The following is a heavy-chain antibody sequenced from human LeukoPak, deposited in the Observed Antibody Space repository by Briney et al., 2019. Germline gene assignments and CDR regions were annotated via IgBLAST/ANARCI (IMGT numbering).Heavy chain of an antibody. D-gene: IGHD6-6*01. CDR3: ARDRIAARQKYYFDY. J-gene: IGHJ4*02. Sequence: ASVKVSCKASGYTFTGYYMHWVRQAPGQGLEWMGWINPNSGGTNYAQKFQGRVTMTRDTSISTVYMELSRLRSDDTAVYYCARDRIAARQKYYFDYWGQGTLVTVSS. CDR2: INPNSGGT. CDR1: GYTFTGYY. V-gene: IGHV1-2*02.